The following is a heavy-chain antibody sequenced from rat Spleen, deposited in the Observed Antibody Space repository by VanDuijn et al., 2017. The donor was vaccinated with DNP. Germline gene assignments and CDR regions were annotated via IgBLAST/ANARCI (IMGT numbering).Heavy chain of an antibody. CDR2: ISSTADNT. Sequence: EVQLVESGGGPVQPGRSLKLSCVASGFIFSNYWMTWIRQAPGKGLEWVASISSTADNTYYSDSVKGRFSLSRDNAKSTLYLQVNSLRSEDTATYCCATGALMSWGQGVMVTVSS. J-gene: IGHJ2*01. D-gene: IGHD1-12*01. V-gene: IGHV5-31*01. CDR3: ATGALMS. CDR1: GFIFSNYW.